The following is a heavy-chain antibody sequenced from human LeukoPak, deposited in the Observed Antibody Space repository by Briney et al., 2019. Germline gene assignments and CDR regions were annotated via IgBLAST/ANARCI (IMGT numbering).Heavy chain of an antibody. J-gene: IGHJ6*03. CDR3: ARDSRITMVRGVINSATTHYYYMDV. D-gene: IGHD3-10*01. CDR2: INHSGST. CDR1: GGSFSGYY. Sequence: SETLSLTCAVYGGSFSGYYCSWIRQPAGKGLEWIGEINHSGSTNYNPSLKSRVTISVDTSKNQFSLKLSSVTAADTAVYYCARDSRITMVRGVINSATTHYYYMDVWGKGTTVTVSS. V-gene: IGHV4-34*01.